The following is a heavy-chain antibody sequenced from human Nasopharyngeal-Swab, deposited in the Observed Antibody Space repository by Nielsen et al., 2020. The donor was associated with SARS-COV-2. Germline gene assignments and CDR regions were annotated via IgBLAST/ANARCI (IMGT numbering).Heavy chain of an antibody. D-gene: IGHD3-9*01. Sequence: SVKVSCKASGGTFSSYAISWVRQAPGQGLEWMGGIIPILGIANYAQTLQGRVTMTRDTSTSTVYMELSSLRYDDTAVYSCARALTDTRFGPVHWGQGTLVTVSS. CDR3: ARALTDTRFGPVH. V-gene: IGHV1-69*10. CDR2: IIPILGIA. J-gene: IGHJ4*02. CDR1: GGTFSSYA.